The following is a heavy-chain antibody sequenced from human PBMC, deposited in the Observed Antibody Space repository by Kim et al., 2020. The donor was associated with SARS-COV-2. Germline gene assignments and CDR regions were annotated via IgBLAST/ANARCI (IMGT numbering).Heavy chain of an antibody. CDR3: ARDDGFRSIDL. CDR1: GFTVSAYW. CDR2: IKPDGSLK. D-gene: IGHD2-15*01. V-gene: IGHV3-7*01. J-gene: IGHJ4*02. Sequence: GGSLRLSCAASGFTVSAYWMAWVRQFPGKGLEWVANIKPDGSLKFYVDSVEGRFTVSRDNAKNSVYLQMNSLRPEDTAVYYCARDDGFRSIDLWGQGIL.